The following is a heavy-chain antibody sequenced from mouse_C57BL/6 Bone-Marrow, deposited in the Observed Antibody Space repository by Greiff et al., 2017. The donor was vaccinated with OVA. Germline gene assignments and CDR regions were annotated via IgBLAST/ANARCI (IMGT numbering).Heavy chain of an antibody. J-gene: IGHJ1*03. CDR1: GYSITSGYY. Sequence: EVKLQESGPGLVKPSQSLSLTCSVTGYSITSGYYWNWIRQFPGNKLEWMGYISYDGSNNYNPSLKNRISITRDTSKNQFFLKLNSVTTEDTATYYCARWGYGSSPSWYFDVWGTGTTVTVSS. D-gene: IGHD1-1*01. V-gene: IGHV3-6*01. CDR2: ISYDGSN. CDR3: ARWGYGSSPSWYFDV.